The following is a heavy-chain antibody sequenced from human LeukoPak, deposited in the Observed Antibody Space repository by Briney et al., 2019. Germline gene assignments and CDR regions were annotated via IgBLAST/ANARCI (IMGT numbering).Heavy chain of an antibody. CDR1: GFTFGSYG. CDR2: ISYDGSNK. D-gene: IGHD3-22*01. V-gene: IGHV3-30*18. CDR3: AKEYYYDSSGYYYYYMDV. J-gene: IGHJ6*03. Sequence: GGSLRLSCAASGFTFGSYGMHWVRQAPGKGLEWVAVISYDGSNKYYADSVKGRFTISRDNSKNTLHLQMNSLRAEDTAVYYCAKEYYYDSSGYYYYYMDVWGKGTTVTVSS.